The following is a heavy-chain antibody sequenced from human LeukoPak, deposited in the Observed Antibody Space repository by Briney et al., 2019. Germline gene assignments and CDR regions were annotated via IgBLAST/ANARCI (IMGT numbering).Heavy chain of an antibody. V-gene: IGHV1-18*01. J-gene: IGHJ6*02. CDR1: GYTFTSYG. D-gene: IGHD2-2*01. Sequence: GASVKVSCKASGYTFTSYGISWVRQAPGQGLEWMGWISAYNGNTNYARKLQGRVTMTTDTSTSTAYMELRSLRSDDTAVYYCARDRFGYCSSTSCRYGMDVWGQGTTVTVSS. CDR2: ISAYNGNT. CDR3: ARDRFGYCSSTSCRYGMDV.